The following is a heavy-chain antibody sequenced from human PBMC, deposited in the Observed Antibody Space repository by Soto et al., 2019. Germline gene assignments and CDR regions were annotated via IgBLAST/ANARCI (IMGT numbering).Heavy chain of an antibody. CDR2: ISSSSSYI. D-gene: IGHD3-22*01. CDR3: ARDISYYYDSSGYYYIDY. J-gene: IGHJ4*02. CDR1: GFTFSSYS. Sequence: GGSLRLSCAASGFTFSSYSMNWVRQAPGKWLEWVSSISSSSSYIYYADSVKGRFTISRDNAKNSLYLQMNSLRAEDTAVYYCARDISYYYDSSGYYYIDYWGQGTLVTVSS. V-gene: IGHV3-21*01.